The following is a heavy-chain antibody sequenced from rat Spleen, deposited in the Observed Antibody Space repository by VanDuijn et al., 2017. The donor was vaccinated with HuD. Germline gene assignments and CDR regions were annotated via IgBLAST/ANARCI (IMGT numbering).Heavy chain of an antibody. CDR3: ATGLSRGFAY. V-gene: IGHV5S10*01. D-gene: IGHD4-1*01. CDR1: GFTLSDYY. CDR2: ISTSGSRT. J-gene: IGHJ3*01. Sequence: EVQLVESGGGLVQPGRSLKLSCAASGFTLSDYYMAWVRQAPKKGPEWVATISTSGSRTYYPDSVKGRFTISRDDAKHTLYLQMDSLRSEDTATYYCATGLSRGFAYWGQGTLVTVSS.